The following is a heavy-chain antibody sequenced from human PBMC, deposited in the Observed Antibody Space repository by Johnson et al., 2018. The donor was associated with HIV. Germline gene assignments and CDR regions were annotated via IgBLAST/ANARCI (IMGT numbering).Heavy chain of an antibody. D-gene: IGHD5-18*01. Sequence: VQLVESGGGLVQPGGSLRLSCAASGFTVSSNYMSWVRQAPGKGLEWVSTFYSGDSTYYADSVKGRFTISRDNSKNTLDLQMNSLRAEDTAVYYCAKDGHSYGRGPDAFDIWGQGTMVTVSS. CDR1: GFTVSSNY. J-gene: IGHJ3*02. CDR2: FYSGDST. CDR3: AKDGHSYGRGPDAFDI. V-gene: IGHV3-66*01.